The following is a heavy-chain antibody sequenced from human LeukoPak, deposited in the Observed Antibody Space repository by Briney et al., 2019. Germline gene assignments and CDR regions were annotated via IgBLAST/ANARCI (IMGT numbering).Heavy chain of an antibody. Sequence: SETLSLTCTVSGGSISSYYWSWIRQPPGKGLEWIGDIYYRGSTNYNPSLKSRVTISVDTSKNQFSLKLSSVTAADTAVYYCARVGTGTTFGGYCYYYMDVWGKGTTVTVS. D-gene: IGHD1-1*01. CDR2: IYYRGST. J-gene: IGHJ6*03. CDR3: ARVGTGTTFGGYCYYYMDV. CDR1: GGSISSYY. V-gene: IGHV4-59*08.